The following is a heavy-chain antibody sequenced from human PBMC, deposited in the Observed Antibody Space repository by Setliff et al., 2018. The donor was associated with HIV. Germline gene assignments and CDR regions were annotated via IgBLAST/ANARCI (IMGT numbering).Heavy chain of an antibody. V-gene: IGHV3-30*07. CDR3: ARRDIVATIKGGGNPYYFDC. CDR1: GFTFSSYA. D-gene: IGHD5-12*01. J-gene: IGHJ4*02. CDR2: ISYEGSIK. Sequence: GGSLRLSCAASGFTFSSYAFHWVRQAPGKGLEWVAVISYEGSIKNYADSVKGRFTISRDNSKNTLYLQMNSLRADDTALYYCARRDIVATIKGGGNPYYFDCWGQGTLVTVSS.